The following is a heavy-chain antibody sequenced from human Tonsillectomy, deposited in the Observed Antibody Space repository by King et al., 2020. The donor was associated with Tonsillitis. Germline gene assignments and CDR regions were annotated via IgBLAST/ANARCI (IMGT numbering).Heavy chain of an antibody. CDR3: AKDRGDVDPGGYGMDV. J-gene: IGHJ6*02. V-gene: IGHV3-30*18. D-gene: IGHD5-18*01. CDR1: GFIFSTYG. Sequence: VQLVESGGGVVQPGRSLRLSCAASGFIFSTYGMHWVRQAPGKGLEWVSVISYDGSNKFYADSVKGRFTISRDNSKNTLYLQMNSLRAEDAAVYYCAKDRGDVDPGGYGMDVWGQGTTVTVSS. CDR2: ISYDGSNK.